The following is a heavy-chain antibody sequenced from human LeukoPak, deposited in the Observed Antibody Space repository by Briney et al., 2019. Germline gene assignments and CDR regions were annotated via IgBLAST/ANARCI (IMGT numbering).Heavy chain of an antibody. Sequence: ASVKVSCKASGYTFTGYYMHWVRQAPGKGLEWMGGFDPEDGETIYAQKFQGRVTMTEDTSTDTAYMELSSLRSEDTAVYYCATAGLSSQFKDYRGQGTLVTVSS. J-gene: IGHJ4*02. CDR2: FDPEDGET. D-gene: IGHD7-27*01. CDR3: ATAGLSSQFKDY. V-gene: IGHV1-24*01. CDR1: GYTFTGYY.